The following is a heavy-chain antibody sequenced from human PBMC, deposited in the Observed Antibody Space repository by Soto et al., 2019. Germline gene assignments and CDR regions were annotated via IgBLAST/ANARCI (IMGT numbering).Heavy chain of an antibody. J-gene: IGHJ4*02. CDR2: IYWDDDK. CDR1: GFSLSTSGVG. Sequence: SGPTLVNPTQTLTLTCTFSGFSLSTSGVGVGWIRQPPGKALEWLALIYWDDDKRYSPSLKSRLTITKDTSKNQVVLTMTNMDPVDTATYYCAHRRYYYDSRKEGPFDYWGQGTLVTVSS. V-gene: IGHV2-5*02. D-gene: IGHD3-22*01. CDR3: AHRRYYYDSRKEGPFDY.